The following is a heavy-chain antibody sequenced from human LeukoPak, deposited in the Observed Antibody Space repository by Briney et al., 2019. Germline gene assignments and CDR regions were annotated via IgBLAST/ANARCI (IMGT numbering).Heavy chain of an antibody. D-gene: IGHD2-15*01. V-gene: IGHV4-39*01. CDR1: GGSISSSSYY. J-gene: IGHJ6*02. Sequence: SETLSPTCTVSGGSISSSSYYWGWIGQPPGKGLEWIGRIYYSGSTYYNPSLKSRVTISVDTSKNQFSLKLSSVTAADTAVYYCAVLDIVVVVGPDYYGMDVWGQGTTVTVSS. CDR3: AVLDIVVVVGPDYYGMDV. CDR2: IYYSGST.